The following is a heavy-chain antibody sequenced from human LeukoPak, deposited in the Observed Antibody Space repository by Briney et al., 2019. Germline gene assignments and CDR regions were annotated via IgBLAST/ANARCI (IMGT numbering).Heavy chain of an antibody. V-gene: IGHV3-48*03. Sequence: GGSLRLSCAASGFTFSSYEMNWVRQAPGKGLEWVSYISSSGSTIYYADSVKGRFTISRDNAKNLLYLQMNSLRAEDTAVYYCALAAAGTAYYYYYYGMDVWGQGTTVTVSS. D-gene: IGHD6-13*01. CDR3: ALAAAGTAYYYYYYGMDV. CDR2: ISSSGSTI. J-gene: IGHJ6*02. CDR1: GFTFSSYE.